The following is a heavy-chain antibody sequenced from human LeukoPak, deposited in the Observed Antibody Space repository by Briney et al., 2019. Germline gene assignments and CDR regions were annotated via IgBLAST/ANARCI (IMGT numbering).Heavy chain of an antibody. D-gene: IGHD2-21*01. Sequence: GGSLRLSCAASGFTVSNNYMSWVRQAPGKGLEWVSVIYSGVNTYYADSVKGRFTISRDNSKNTLYLQMNSLRAEDTAVYYCARVMSPSDYFDYWGQGTLVTVSS. CDR2: IYSGVNT. V-gene: IGHV3-53*05. CDR3: ARVMSPSDYFDY. J-gene: IGHJ4*02. CDR1: GFTVSNNY.